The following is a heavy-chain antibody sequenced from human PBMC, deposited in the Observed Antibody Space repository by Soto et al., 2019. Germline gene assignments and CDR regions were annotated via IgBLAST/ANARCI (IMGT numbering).Heavy chain of an antibody. J-gene: IGHJ5*02. CDR2: IIPIFGTA. D-gene: IGHD3-10*01. Sequence: QVQLVQSGAEVKKPGSSVKVSCKASGGTFSSYAISWVRQAPGQGLEWMGGIIPIFGTANYAQKFQGRVTITADESTSTAYRELSSLRSEDTAVYYCARDRPTYYYGSGASHNWFDPWGQGTLVTVSS. CDR3: ARDRPTYYYGSGASHNWFDP. CDR1: GGTFSSYA. V-gene: IGHV1-69*01.